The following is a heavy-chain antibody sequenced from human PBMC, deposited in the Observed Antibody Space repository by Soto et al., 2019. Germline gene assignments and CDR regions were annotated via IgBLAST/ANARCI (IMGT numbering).Heavy chain of an antibody. V-gene: IGHV1-46*01. D-gene: IGHD2-21*02. CDR1: GYTFINYY. CDR3: ARDEVTTIAQNFDF. J-gene: IGHJ4*02. CDR2: INPSDAYT. Sequence: QVQLVQSAVEVKNPGASVKLSCQASGYTFINYYIHWVRQAPGQGLEWMGLINPSDAYTEYAQRFQGRVPTPRDTSPNTVNRALNTLTSDDTAMYYCARDEVTTIAQNFDFWGQEPLVTVPS.